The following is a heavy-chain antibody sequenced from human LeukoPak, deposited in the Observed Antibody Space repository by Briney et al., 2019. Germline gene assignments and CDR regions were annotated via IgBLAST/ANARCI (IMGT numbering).Heavy chain of an antibody. V-gene: IGHV4-39*07. Sequence: SETQSLSCTVSGGSINSGSYYWAWVRQPPGKGLEWIGRIYSTGSTNYNPSLKSRVTMSVDTSKNQFSLRLRSVTAADTAVYYCARQIASAGTAGFDFWGQGALVTVSS. CDR1: GGSINSGSYY. D-gene: IGHD6-13*01. CDR2: IYSTGST. CDR3: ARQIASAGTAGFDF. J-gene: IGHJ4*02.